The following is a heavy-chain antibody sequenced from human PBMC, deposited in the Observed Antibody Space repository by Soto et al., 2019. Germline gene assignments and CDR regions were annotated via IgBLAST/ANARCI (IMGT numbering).Heavy chain of an antibody. J-gene: IGHJ6*02. D-gene: IGHD1-20*01. CDR2: INNNGIT. Sequence: SETLSLTCNVSGGSVSGYHWSWIRQPPGKGLEWIGYINNNGITNYNPSLKSRVTISVDTSKNQFSLKLSSVTAADTAVYYCARYKSNYYYGMDVWGQGTTVTVSS. V-gene: IGHV4-59*02. CDR3: ARYKSNYYYGMDV. CDR1: GGSVSGYH.